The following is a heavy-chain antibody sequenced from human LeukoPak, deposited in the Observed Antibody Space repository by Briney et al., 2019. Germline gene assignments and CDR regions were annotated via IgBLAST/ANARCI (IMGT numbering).Heavy chain of an antibody. Sequence: PGGSLRLSCAASGFTVSSDYMSWVRQAPGKGLEWVSLLYSGGRTEYVDSVKGRFTIYRDNSKNTLFLQMNSLRVEDTAVYYCARVGCSGGVCYTQYFHHWGQGTLVTVS. CDR1: GFTVSSDY. J-gene: IGHJ1*01. V-gene: IGHV3-53*01. CDR2: LYSGGRT. CDR3: ARVGCSGGVCYTQYFHH. D-gene: IGHD2-8*02.